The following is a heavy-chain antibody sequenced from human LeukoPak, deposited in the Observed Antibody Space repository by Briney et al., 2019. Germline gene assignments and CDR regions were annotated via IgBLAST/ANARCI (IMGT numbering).Heavy chain of an antibody. J-gene: IGHJ6*03. CDR2: INPNSGGT. Sequence: ASVKVSCKASGYTFTGYYTHWVRQAPGQGLEWMGWINPNSGGTNYAQKFQGRVTMTRDTSISTAYMELSSLRSEDTAVYYCARGSGGSGPNPPYYYYYMDVWGKGTTVTVSS. CDR1: GYTFTGYY. CDR3: ARGSGGSGPNPPYYYYYMDV. V-gene: IGHV1-2*02. D-gene: IGHD3-10*01.